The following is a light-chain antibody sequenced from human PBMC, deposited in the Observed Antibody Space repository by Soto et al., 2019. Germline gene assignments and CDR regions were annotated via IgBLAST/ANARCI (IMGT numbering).Light chain of an antibody. J-gene: IGLJ1*01. V-gene: IGLV2-8*01. CDR3: TSYAGGNIV. CDR2: EVN. CDR1: SSDIGGYNY. Sequence: QSALTQPPSASGSPGQSVTISCTGTSSDIGGYNYVSWYQQHPGKVPKLMVYEVNKRPSGVPDRFSVSKSGNTASLTVSGLQAEDEADYYCTSYAGGNIVFGTGTKLTVL.